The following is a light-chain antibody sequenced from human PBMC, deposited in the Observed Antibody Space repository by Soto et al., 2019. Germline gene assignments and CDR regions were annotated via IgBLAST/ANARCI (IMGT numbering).Light chain of an antibody. CDR3: QQYGTLFT. V-gene: IGKV3-20*01. Sequence: EIVLTQSPGTLSLSPGERATLSCRASQSVSSNYLAWYQQKPGQAPRLLIYGASSRPTGIPDRFSGSGSGTDFTLSISRLEPEDFAGYYWQQYGTLFTFGPGTKVDIK. CDR1: QSVSSNY. CDR2: GAS. J-gene: IGKJ3*01.